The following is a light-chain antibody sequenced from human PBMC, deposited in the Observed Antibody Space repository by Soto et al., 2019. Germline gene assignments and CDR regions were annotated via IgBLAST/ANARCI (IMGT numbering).Light chain of an antibody. V-gene: IGKV3-20*01. CDR3: QQYSALPST. Sequence: EIVLTQSPGTLSLSPGERATLSCRASQSVSSSYLVWYQQKPGQALRLLIYGASSRPTGIPDRFSGSGSGTEFALTISRLEPDDCAVYYCQQYSALPSTFGQGTKLEIK. CDR2: GAS. CDR1: QSVSSSY. J-gene: IGKJ2*01.